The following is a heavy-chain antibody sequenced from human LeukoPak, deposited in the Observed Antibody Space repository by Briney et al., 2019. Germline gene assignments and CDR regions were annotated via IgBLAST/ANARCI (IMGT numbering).Heavy chain of an antibody. CDR2: IYSGGST. CDR1: EFSVGSNY. CDR3: AGSDTTGYIPREWDYWYFDL. V-gene: IGHV3-66*01. D-gene: IGHD1-1*01. J-gene: IGHJ2*01. Sequence: GGSLRLSCAASEFSVGSNYMTWVRQAPGKGLEWVSLIYSGGSTYYADSVKGRFTISRDNSKNTLYLQMNSLRAGDTAVYYCAGSDTTGYIPREWDYWYFDLWGRGTLVSVSS.